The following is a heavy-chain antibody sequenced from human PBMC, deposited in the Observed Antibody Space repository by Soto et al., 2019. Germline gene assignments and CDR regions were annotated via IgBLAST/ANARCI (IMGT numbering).Heavy chain of an antibody. CDR1: GFTFSSYS. CDR3: AREGSSLNYYYGMDV. J-gene: IGHJ6*02. D-gene: IGHD6-6*01. Sequence: XGSLRLSCSASGFTFSSYSMNWVRKAPGKGLEWVSSISSSSSYIYYADSVKGRFTISRDNAKNSLYLQMNSLRAEDTAVYYCAREGSSLNYYYGMDVWGQGTTVPVSS. CDR2: ISSSSSYI. V-gene: IGHV3-21*01.